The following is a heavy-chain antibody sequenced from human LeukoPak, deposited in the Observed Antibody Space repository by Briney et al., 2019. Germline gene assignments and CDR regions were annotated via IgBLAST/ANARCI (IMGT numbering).Heavy chain of an antibody. CDR3: ARVGYSSGWYRY. CDR2: ISSSSSYI. Sequence: PGGSLRLSCAASGFTFSSYSMNWVRQAPGKGLEWVSSISSSSSYIYYADSVKGRFTISRDNAKNSLYLQMNSLRAEDTAVYYCARVGYSSGWYRYWGQGTLVTVSS. V-gene: IGHV3-21*01. D-gene: IGHD6-19*01. CDR1: GFTFSSYS. J-gene: IGHJ4*02.